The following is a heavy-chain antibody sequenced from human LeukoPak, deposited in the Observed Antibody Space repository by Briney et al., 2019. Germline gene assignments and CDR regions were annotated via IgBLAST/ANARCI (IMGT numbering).Heavy chain of an antibody. CDR3: TTEQWLVRYFDY. V-gene: IGHV3-15*01. CDR2: IKSKINGGTT. CDR1: GFTFSNAW. J-gene: IGHJ4*02. Sequence: GGSLRLSCAASGFTFSNAWMSWVRQAPGKGLEWVGRIKSKINGGTTDYAAPVKGRFTISRVDSKDTLYLQMNSLKTEDTAVYYCTTEQWLVRYFDYWGQGTLVTVSS. D-gene: IGHD6-19*01.